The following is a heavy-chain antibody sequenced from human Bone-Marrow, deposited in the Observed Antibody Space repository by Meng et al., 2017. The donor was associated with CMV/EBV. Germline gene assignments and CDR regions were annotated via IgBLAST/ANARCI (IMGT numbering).Heavy chain of an antibody. CDR2: IIPIFGTA. Sequence: SVKVSCKASGGTFSSYAISWVRQAPGQGLEWMGGIIPIFGTANYAQKFQGRVTITTDESTSTAYMELSSLRSEDTAVYYCARRRGAAAAQGSNWFDPWGQGTLVTVSS. V-gene: IGHV1-69*05. CDR1: GGTFSSYA. J-gene: IGHJ5*02. D-gene: IGHD6-13*01. CDR3: ARRRGAAAAQGSNWFDP.